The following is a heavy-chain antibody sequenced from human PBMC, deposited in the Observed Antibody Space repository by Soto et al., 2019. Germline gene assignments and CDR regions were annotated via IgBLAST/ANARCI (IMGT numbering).Heavy chain of an antibody. D-gene: IGHD3-22*01. CDR2: IDPSGGST. V-gene: IGHV1-46*01. Sequence: ASVKVSCKASGYTFSSYGVGWVRQAPGHGLEWMGIIDPSGGSTGYAQKFQGRVTMTRDTSTSTVYLELSSLRSEDTAVYYCARDSKDSRGYAYDYWGQGTPVTVSS. CDR3: ARDSKDSRGYAYDY. J-gene: IGHJ4*02. CDR1: GYTFSSYG.